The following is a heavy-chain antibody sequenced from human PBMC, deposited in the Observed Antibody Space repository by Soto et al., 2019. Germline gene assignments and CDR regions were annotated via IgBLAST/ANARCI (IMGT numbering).Heavy chain of an antibody. CDR3: ATSNYYDSSGYPDDAFDI. CDR1: GFTFSNYG. J-gene: IGHJ3*02. Sequence: GGSLRLSCAASGFTFSNYGMHWVRQAPGKGLEWVAVISSDGSNKYYADSVKGRLTISRDNSKNILYLQMNSVRAEDTAVYYCATSNYYDSSGYPDDAFDIWGQGTMVTVSS. V-gene: IGHV3-30*03. D-gene: IGHD3-22*01. CDR2: ISSDGSNK.